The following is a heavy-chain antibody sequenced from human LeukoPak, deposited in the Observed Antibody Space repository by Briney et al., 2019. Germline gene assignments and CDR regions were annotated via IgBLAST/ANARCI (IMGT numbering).Heavy chain of an antibody. D-gene: IGHD1-20*01. CDR2: IKPDGSGK. Sequence: PGGSLRLFCAASGLTVTTNYMSWVRQAPGKGLEWVADIKPDGSGKYYVDSVKGRFTISRDNAKNSLYLQMNSLRAEDTAMYYCAKGITGNVRFDHWGQGTLVTVSS. CDR1: GLTVTTNY. CDR3: AKGITGNVRFDH. J-gene: IGHJ4*02. V-gene: IGHV3-7*01.